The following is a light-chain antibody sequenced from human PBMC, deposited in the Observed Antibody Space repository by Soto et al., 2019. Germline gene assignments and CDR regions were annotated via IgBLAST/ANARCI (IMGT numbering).Light chain of an antibody. J-gene: IGKJ2*01. Sequence: EIVMTQSPATLSVSPGERATLSCRASQSVTSNLAWYQQKPGQAPRLLIYGASTRATGIPARFSGSGSVTELTLTISGLQSEDFAVYYCQQYNNWPPYTFGQGTKLQIK. CDR1: QSVTSN. CDR2: GAS. V-gene: IGKV3-15*01. CDR3: QQYNNWPPYT.